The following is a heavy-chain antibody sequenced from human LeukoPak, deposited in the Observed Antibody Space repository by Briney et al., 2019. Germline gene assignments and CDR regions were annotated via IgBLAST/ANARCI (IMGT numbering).Heavy chain of an antibody. J-gene: IGHJ6*03. Sequence: PGGSLRLSCAASGFTFSSYSMNWVRQAPGKGLEWVSYISSSSSTIYYADSVKGRFTISRDNAKNSLYLQMNSLRAEDTAVYYCARDGGIAAAEASYYYYMDVWGKGTTVTVSS. V-gene: IGHV3-48*01. D-gene: IGHD6-13*01. CDR2: ISSSSSTI. CDR3: ARDGGIAAAEASYYYYMDV. CDR1: GFTFSSYS.